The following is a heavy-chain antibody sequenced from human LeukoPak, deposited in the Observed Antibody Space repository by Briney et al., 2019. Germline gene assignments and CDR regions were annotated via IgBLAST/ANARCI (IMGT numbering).Heavy chain of an antibody. CDR2: VYHSGST. CDR1: AVSISSSTW. CDR3: ARLWPGPYHFDF. J-gene: IGHJ4*02. D-gene: IGHD3-16*01. Sequence: PSETLSLTCAVSAVSISSSTWWSWVRQPPGKGLEWIGEVYHSGSTNYNPSLKSRVTISVDKSKNQFSLKLTSVTAADTAVYYCARLWPGPYHFDFWGQGTLVTVSS. V-gene: IGHV4-4*02.